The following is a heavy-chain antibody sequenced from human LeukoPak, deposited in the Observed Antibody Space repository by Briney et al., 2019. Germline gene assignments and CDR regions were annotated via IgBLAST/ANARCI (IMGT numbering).Heavy chain of an antibody. Sequence: ASVKVSCKASGYTFTGYDINWVRQATGQGLEWMGWMNPNSGNTGYAQKFQGRVTITRNTSISTAYMELSSLRSEDTAVYYCARALTYYYDSSGVGGQDFDFWGQGTLVTVSS. V-gene: IGHV1-8*03. J-gene: IGHJ4*02. D-gene: IGHD3-22*01. CDR1: GYTFTGYD. CDR2: MNPNSGNT. CDR3: ARALTYYYDSSGVGGQDFDF.